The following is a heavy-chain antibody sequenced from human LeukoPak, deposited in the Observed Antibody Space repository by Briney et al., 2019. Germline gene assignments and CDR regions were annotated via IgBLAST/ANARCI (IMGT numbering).Heavy chain of an antibody. Sequence: SETLSLTCAVSGASIASHSWWSWVRQPPGRGLEWIGEVYHSGGANYKPSLKSRVTISVDTSRNHFSLKLTSVTAADTAVYFCAYNRNFALDYWGQGTLVTVSS. CDR3: AYNRNFALDY. CDR2: VYHSGGA. CDR1: GASIASHSW. V-gene: IGHV4/OR15-8*01. J-gene: IGHJ4*02. D-gene: IGHD1-14*01.